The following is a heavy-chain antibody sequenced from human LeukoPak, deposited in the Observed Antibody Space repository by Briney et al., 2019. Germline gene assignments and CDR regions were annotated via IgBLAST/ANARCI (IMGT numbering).Heavy chain of an antibody. CDR1: GYTFTGYY. V-gene: IGHV1-2*02. CDR3: AREYGFGEKMDV. J-gene: IGHJ6*04. D-gene: IGHD3-10*01. CDR2: INPNSGGT. Sequence: ASVKVSCKASGYTFTGYYMHWVRQAPGQGLEWMGWINPNSGGTNYAQKFQGRVTMTRDTSISTAYMELSRLRSDDTAVYYCAREYGFGEKMDVWGKGTTVTISS.